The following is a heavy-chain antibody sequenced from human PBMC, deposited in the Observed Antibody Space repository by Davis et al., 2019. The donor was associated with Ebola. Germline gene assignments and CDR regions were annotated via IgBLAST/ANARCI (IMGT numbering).Heavy chain of an antibody. J-gene: IGHJ4*02. CDR2: MFYNGGV. V-gene: IGHV4-59*01. CDR1: GVSTSTYY. D-gene: IGHD5-24*01. CDR3: ARDGYNYSFFDY. Sequence: SETLSLTCTVSGVSTSTYYWTWIRQPPGKGLERIAYMFYNGGVNYNPSLKSRVTISIDTSKNQFSLKLSSVTAADTAMYYCARDGYNYSFFDYWGQGTLVTVSS.